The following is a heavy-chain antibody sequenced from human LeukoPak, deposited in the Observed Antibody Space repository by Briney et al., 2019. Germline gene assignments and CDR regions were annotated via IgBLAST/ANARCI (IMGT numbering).Heavy chain of an antibody. Sequence: PGGSLRLCCAASGFTFSSDWMQWVRQAPGKGLVWVSRINSDGSSTGYAVSVKGRFTISRDNANNTLYQQMNSLRAEDTAVYYGARDKRYCSSTSCYTGGYWGQGTLVTVSS. J-gene: IGHJ4*02. D-gene: IGHD2-2*02. CDR2: INSDGSST. CDR1: GFTFSSDW. CDR3: ARDKRYCSSTSCYTGGY. V-gene: IGHV3-74*01.